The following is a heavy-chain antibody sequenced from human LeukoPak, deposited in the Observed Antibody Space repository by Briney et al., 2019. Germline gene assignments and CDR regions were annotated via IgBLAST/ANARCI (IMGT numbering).Heavy chain of an antibody. CDR2: INQDGSEK. J-gene: IGHJ5*02. CDR1: GFPFSTFW. CDR3: ARDPRSPAPPSP. V-gene: IGHV3-7*01. D-gene: IGHD6-6*01. Sequence: GGSLRLSCAVSGFPFSTFWMSWVRQAPGKGLEWVANINQDGSEKYYVDSVRGRFAISRDNAKNSLYLQMNSLRAEDTAVYYCARDPRSPAPPSPWGQGTLVTVSS.